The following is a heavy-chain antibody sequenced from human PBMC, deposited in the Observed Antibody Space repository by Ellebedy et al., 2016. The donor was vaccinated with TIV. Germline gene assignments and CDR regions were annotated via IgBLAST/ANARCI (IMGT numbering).Heavy chain of an antibody. CDR1: GFTLSRHW. D-gene: IGHD2-21*02. CDR2: IDNDGSST. Sequence: GESLKISCAASGFTLSRHWTHSVPQAPGKGLVWVSRIDNDGSSTSYADSVKGRFTSSRDNAKNTLYLQMNSLRAEDTAVYYCARGGGCGGGDCWAFEYWGQGSLVTVSP. V-gene: IGHV3-74*01. J-gene: IGHJ4*02. CDR3: ARGGGCGGGDCWAFEY.